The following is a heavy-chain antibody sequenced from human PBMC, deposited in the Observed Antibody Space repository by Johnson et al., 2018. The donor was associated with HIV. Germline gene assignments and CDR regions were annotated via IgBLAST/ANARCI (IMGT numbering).Heavy chain of an antibody. D-gene: IGHD6-13*01. J-gene: IGHJ3*02. CDR3: TRSIAATGRDAFDI. V-gene: IGHV3-15*01. Sequence: DVQVVESGGGLIKPGGSLRLSCAASGFTFSNAWMNWVRQAPGKGLEWVGRVKSKIDGGTTDYAAPVKGRFTISRDDSKNTLYLQVISLKTEDTAVYYCTRSIAATGRDAFDIWGQGTMVTVSS. CDR2: VKSKIDGGTT. CDR1: GFTFSNAW.